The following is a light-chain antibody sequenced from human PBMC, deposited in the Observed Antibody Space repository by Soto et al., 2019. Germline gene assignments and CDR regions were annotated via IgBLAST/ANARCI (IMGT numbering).Light chain of an antibody. CDR1: QRVSGG. V-gene: IGKV3-15*01. Sequence: EIVVTQSPATLSLSPGERATLYCGASQRVSGGFLAWYQHKPGQTPRLLIYDTSTRATGVPTRFSGSRSGAEFTLTINSLQSEDFAVYYCQPYNNWPLTFGGGTKVDIK. CDR3: QPYNNWPLT. CDR2: DTS. J-gene: IGKJ4*01.